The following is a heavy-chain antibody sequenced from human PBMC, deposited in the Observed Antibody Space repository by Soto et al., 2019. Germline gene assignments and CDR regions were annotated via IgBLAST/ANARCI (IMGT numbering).Heavy chain of an antibody. J-gene: IGHJ5*01. CDR2: ISSGSSYI. V-gene: IGHV3-21*01. CDR1: GFTFSTYT. D-gene: IGHD3-10*01. CDR3: ARDILSGGAYPDS. Sequence: GGSLRLSCSASGFTFSTYTMNWVRQAPGKGLEWISSISSGSSYIYYAGSVKGRFTISRDNAKNSLFLQMNSLRADDTAVYYCARDILSGGAYPDSWGQGTKVTVSS.